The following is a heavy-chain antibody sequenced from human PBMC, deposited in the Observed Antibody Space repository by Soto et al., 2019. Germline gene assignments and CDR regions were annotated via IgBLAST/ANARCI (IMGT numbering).Heavy chain of an antibody. D-gene: IGHD3-22*01. CDR1: GGTFTWYA. CDR2: LTVIRGTT. V-gene: IGHV1-69*01. Sequence: QVQLVQSGAEVRKPGASLKVSCQSFGGTFTWYAFNWVRQAPGQGLQWMGGLTVIRGTTDYAQKFKGGVTCTADEGKSTDSMEGISVWSDDTAISSGASGYNDSSGYSLDYWGQITHGTVCS. J-gene: IGHJ4*02. CDR3: ASGYNDSSGYSLDY.